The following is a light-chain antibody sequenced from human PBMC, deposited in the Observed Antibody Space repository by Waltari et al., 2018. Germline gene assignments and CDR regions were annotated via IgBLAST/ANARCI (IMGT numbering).Light chain of an antibody. CDR1: SGHSSNI. Sequence: QLVLTQSPSAPASLGASVKLPCTLSSGHSSNIIAWLPLQPEKGPRYLMKVNSDGRHSKGYDSPTRFSGSSSGAERYLTISSLQSEDETDYYCETGGHGTWVFGGGTKLTVL. V-gene: IGLV4-69*01. CDR2: VNSDGRH. CDR3: ETGGHGTWV. J-gene: IGLJ3*02.